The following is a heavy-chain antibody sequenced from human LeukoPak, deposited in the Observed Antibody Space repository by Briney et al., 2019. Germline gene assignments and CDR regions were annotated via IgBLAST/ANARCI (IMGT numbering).Heavy chain of an antibody. CDR1: GFTFSTYA. CDR3: ARAGAEYYYGMDV. V-gene: IGHV3-23*01. Sequence: GGSLRLSCAASGFTFSTYAMSWVRQAPGKGLEWVSTISGSGANTYYADSVRGRFTISRDNSKNTLYLQMNSLRAEDTALYHCARAGAEYYYGMDVWGQGTTVTVSS. CDR2: ISGSGANT. D-gene: IGHD7-27*01. J-gene: IGHJ6*02.